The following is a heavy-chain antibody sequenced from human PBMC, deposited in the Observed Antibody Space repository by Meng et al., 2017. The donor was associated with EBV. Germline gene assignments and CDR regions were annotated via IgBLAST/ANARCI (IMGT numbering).Heavy chain of an antibody. Sequence: EVQLVDSGGGLVKPGESLKLSCAASEFTFTSAWMNWVRQAPGKGLEWVGRIRSQVDGRTADYSAPVKGRFTISRDDSKHTLYLQMNSLKIEDSAVYYCTTDEGGSRFWGQGTLVTVSS. J-gene: IGHJ4*02. CDR3: TTDEGGSRF. CDR2: IRSQVDGRTA. D-gene: IGHD1-26*01. V-gene: IGHV3-15*01. CDR1: EFTFTSAW.